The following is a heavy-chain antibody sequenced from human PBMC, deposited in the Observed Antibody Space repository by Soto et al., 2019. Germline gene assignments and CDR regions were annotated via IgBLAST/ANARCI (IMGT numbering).Heavy chain of an antibody. CDR3: ARRGAAGSYYYYGMDV. V-gene: IGHV4-31*03. CDR2: IYYSGST. D-gene: IGHD6-13*01. Sequence: PSETLSLTCTVSGGSISSGGYYWSWIRQHPGKGLEWIGYIYYSGSTYYNPSLKSRVTISVDTSKNQFSLKLSSVTAADTAVYYCARRGAAGSYYYYGMDVWGQGTTVTVSS. CDR1: GGSISSGGYY. J-gene: IGHJ6*02.